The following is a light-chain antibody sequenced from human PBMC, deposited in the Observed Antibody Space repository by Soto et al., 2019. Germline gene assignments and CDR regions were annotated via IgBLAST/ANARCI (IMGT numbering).Light chain of an antibody. CDR3: MQSQQSPPT. CDR2: LGS. J-gene: IGKJ1*01. V-gene: IGKV2-28*01. Sequence: DIVMTQSPLSLPVTPGEPASISCRSSQSLLRGNGYNYLDWYLQKPGQSPQLLIYLGSHRASGVPDRFSGSGSDKEFTLKISRVEAEDVGVYYCMQSQQSPPTFGQGTKMEI. CDR1: QSLLRGNGYNY.